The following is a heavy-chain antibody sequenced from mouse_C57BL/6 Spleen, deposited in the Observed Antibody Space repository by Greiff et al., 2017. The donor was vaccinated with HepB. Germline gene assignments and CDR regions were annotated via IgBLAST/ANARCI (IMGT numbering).Heavy chain of an antibody. Sequence: EVQGVESGGGLVKPGGSLKLSCAASGFTFSSYTMSWVRQTPEKRLEWVATISGGGGNTYYPDSVKGRFTISRDNAKNTLYLQMSSLRSEDTALYYCARQGYYGSSYRYYFDYWGQGTTLTVSS. V-gene: IGHV5-9*01. CDR2: ISGGGGNT. CDR3: ARQGYYGSSYRYYFDY. D-gene: IGHD1-1*01. J-gene: IGHJ2*01. CDR1: GFTFSSYT.